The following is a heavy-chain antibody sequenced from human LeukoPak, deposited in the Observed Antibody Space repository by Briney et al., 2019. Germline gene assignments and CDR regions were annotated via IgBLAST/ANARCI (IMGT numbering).Heavy chain of an antibody. D-gene: IGHD2-2*01. CDR3: ARRPIVVVPAAIKPPYYYYYMDV. Sequence: ASVKVSCKASGYTFTSYYMHWVRQVPGQGLEWMGIINPSGGSTSYAQKFQGRVTMTRDTSTSTVYMELSSLRSEDTAVYYCARRPIVVVPAAIKPPYYYYYMDVWGKGTTVTVSS. CDR1: GYTFTSYY. CDR2: INPSGGST. J-gene: IGHJ6*03. V-gene: IGHV1-46*01.